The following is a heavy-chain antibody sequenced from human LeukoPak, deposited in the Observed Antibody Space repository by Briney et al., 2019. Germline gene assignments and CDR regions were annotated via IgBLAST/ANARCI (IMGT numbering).Heavy chain of an antibody. V-gene: IGHV4-59*08. J-gene: IGHJ4*02. D-gene: IGHD3-9*01. CDR3: ARHLQGLLTGYYKGFDY. CDR1: GGSISSYY. CDR2: IYYSGST. Sequence: SETLSLTCTVSGGSISSYYWSWIRQPPGKGLEWIGYIYYSGSTNYNPSLKSRVTISVDTSKNHFSLRLSSVTAADTAVYYCARHLQGLLTGYYKGFDYWGQGTLVTVSS.